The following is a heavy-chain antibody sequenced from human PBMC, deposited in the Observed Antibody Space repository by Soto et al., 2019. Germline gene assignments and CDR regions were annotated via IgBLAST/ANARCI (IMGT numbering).Heavy chain of an antibody. J-gene: IGHJ6*02. Sequence: QVHLVQSGAEVKKPGASVKVSCKASGYTFTNYDINWVRQAPGQGLEWMGWISTCTGNTNYAQKLQGRVTMTTDTLTLTDXMELRSLRSDDTAVYYCARGYYYGSGRPTPGGMDVWGQGTTVTVSS. CDR1: GYTFTNYD. V-gene: IGHV1-18*01. D-gene: IGHD3-10*01. CDR2: ISTCTGNT. CDR3: ARGYYYGSGRPTPGGMDV.